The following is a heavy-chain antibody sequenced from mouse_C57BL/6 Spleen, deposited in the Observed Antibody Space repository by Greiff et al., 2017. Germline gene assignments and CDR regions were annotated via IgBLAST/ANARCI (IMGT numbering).Heavy chain of an antibody. J-gene: IGHJ1*03. CDR3: ARNDYDGDWYFDV. D-gene: IGHD2-4*01. Sequence: VKLMESGPGLVQPSQSLSITCPVSGFSLTSYGVHWVRQSPGKGLEWLGVVWSGGSTDYTAAFISSLSISKDNSKSQVVFKMNSLQADDTAIYYCARNDYDGDWYFDVWGTGTTVTVSS. CDR2: VWSGGST. V-gene: IGHV2-2*01. CDR1: GFSLTSYG.